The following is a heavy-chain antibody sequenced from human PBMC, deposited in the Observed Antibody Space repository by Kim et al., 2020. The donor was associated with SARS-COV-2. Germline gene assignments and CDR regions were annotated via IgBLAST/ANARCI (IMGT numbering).Heavy chain of an antibody. CDR2: ISYDGSNK. Sequence: GGSLRLSCAASGFTFSSYGMHWVRQAPGKGLEWVAVISYDGSNKYYADSVKGRFTISRDNSKNTLYLQMNSLRAEDTAVYYCAKGLTIFGVVKNWYFDLWGRGTLVTVSS. CDR1: GFTFSSYG. V-gene: IGHV3-30*18. J-gene: IGHJ2*01. CDR3: AKGLTIFGVVKNWYFDL. D-gene: IGHD3-3*01.